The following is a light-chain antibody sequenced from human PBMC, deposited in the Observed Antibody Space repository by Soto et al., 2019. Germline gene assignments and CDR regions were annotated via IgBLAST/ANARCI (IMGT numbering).Light chain of an antibody. CDR3: SSFQRSSTVNV. CDR2: DVS. V-gene: IGLV2-14*01. CDR1: SSDVGGYNH. J-gene: IGLJ1*01. Sequence: QSALTQPASVSGSPGQSITISCTGTSSDVGGYNHVSWYQQYPGKAPKLMISDVSDRPSGVSNRFSGSKSGNTASLTISGLQAEDEADYYCSSFQRSSTVNVFGTGTKVTVL.